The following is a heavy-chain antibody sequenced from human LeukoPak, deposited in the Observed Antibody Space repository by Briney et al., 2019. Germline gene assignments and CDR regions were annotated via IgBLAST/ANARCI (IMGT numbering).Heavy chain of an antibody. CDR2: IKQDGGEK. CDR1: GFTFSSYW. Sequence: GGSLRLSCAASGFTFSSYWMNWVRQAPGKGLEWVGNIKQDGGEKFYVDSVRGRFTISRDNTKNSLYLQMDSVRVEDTAVYYCAGGSGWTTTYWGQGTLVTVSS. J-gene: IGHJ4*02. D-gene: IGHD3-22*01. CDR3: AGGSGWTTTY. V-gene: IGHV3-7*04.